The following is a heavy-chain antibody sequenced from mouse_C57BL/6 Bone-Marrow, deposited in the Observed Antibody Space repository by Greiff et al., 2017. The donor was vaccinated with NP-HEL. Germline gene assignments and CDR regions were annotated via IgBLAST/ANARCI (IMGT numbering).Heavy chain of an antibody. CDR3: ANHYYGSSYKGY. V-gene: IGHV1-22*01. J-gene: IGHJ2*01. Sequence: EVQVVESGPELVKPGASVKMSCKASGYTFTDYNMHWVKQSHGKSLEWIGYINPNNGGTSYNQKFKGKATLTVNKSSSTAYMELRSLTSEDSAVYYCANHYYGSSYKGYWGQGTTLTVSS. CDR1: GYTFTDYN. D-gene: IGHD1-1*01. CDR2: INPNNGGT.